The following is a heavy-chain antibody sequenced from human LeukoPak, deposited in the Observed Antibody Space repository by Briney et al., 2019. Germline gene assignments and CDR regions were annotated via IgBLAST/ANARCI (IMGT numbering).Heavy chain of an antibody. CDR1: GFTFSSYA. CDR2: IYSGGST. J-gene: IGHJ3*02. Sequence: PGGSLRLSCAASGFTFSSYAMSWVRQAPGKGLEWVSVIYSGGSTYYADSVKGRFTISRDNSKNTLYLQMNSLRAEDTAVYYCARNGNHGAFDIWGQGTMVTVSS. V-gene: IGHV3-66*01. D-gene: IGHD1-1*01. CDR3: ARNGNHGAFDI.